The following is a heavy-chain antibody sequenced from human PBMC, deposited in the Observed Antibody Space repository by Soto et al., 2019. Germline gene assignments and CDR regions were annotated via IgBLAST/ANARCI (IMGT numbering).Heavy chain of an antibody. CDR2: MNPNSGNT. V-gene: IGHV1-8*01. J-gene: IGHJ5*02. CDR3: ARSVVATIPNPYNWFDP. D-gene: IGHD5-12*01. CDR1: GYTFTRYD. Sequence: ASVKVSCKASGYTFTRYDINWVRQATGQGLEWMGWMNPNSGNTGYAQKFQGRVTMTRNTSISTAYMELSSLRSEDTAVYYCARSVVATIPNPYNWFDPWGQGTLVTVSS.